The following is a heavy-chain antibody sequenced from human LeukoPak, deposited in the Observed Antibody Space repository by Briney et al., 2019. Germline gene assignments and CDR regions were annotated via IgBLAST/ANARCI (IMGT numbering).Heavy chain of an antibody. Sequence: GGSLRLSCAASGFTFSSYAVSWVRQAPGKGLEWVSAISGSGGSTYYADSVKGRFTISRDNSKNTLYLQMNSLRAEDTAVYYCARSGSGYFDYWGQGSLITVSS. J-gene: IGHJ4*02. CDR3: ARSGSGYFDY. V-gene: IGHV3-23*01. CDR1: GFTFSSYA. CDR2: ISGSGGST.